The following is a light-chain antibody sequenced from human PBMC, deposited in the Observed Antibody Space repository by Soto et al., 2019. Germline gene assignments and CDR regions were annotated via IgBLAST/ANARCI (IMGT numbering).Light chain of an antibody. Sequence: DIVMTQSPDSLAVSLRERATINCKSSQSVLYNSNNKNNLAWYQQKPGQPPKLHIDWASTRESGVPDRFSGRGSGTDFTLTISSLQAEDVAVYYCQQYYSVPLTFGGGTKVEIK. CDR2: WAS. J-gene: IGKJ4*01. V-gene: IGKV4-1*01. CDR1: QSVLYNSNNKNN. CDR3: QQYYSVPLT.